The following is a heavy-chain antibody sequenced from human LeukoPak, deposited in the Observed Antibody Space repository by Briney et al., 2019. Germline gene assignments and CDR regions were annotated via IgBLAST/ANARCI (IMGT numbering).Heavy chain of an antibody. J-gene: IGHJ3*02. D-gene: IGHD1-1*01. CDR1: GFTFSSYW. Sequence: GGSLRLSCAASGFTFSSYWMHWVRQAPGKGLVWVSRINSDGSSTSYADSVKGRFTISRDNAKNTLYLQMNSLRAEDTAVYYCARGPGSYKGKNDAFDIWGQGTMVTVSS. V-gene: IGHV3-74*01. CDR3: ARGPGSYKGKNDAFDI. CDR2: INSDGSST.